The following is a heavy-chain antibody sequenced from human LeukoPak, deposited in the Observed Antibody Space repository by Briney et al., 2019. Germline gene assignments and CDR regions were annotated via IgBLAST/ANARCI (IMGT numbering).Heavy chain of an antibody. J-gene: IGHJ4*02. CDR3: ARRGTMALDY. CDR1: GFTFSSYA. V-gene: IGHV3-66*01. CDR2: IYSGGST. Sequence: GGSLRLSCAASGFTFSSYAMSWVRQAPGKGLEWVSVIYSGGSTYYADSVKGRFTISRDNSKNTLYLQMNSLRAEDTAVYYCARRGTMALDYWGQGTLVTVSS. D-gene: IGHD1-7*01.